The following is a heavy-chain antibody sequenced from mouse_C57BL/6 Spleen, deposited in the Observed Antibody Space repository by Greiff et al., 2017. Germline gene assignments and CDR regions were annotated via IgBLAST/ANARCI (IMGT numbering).Heavy chain of an antibody. D-gene: IGHD1-1*01. J-gene: IGHJ4*01. CDR1: GFSLTSYA. CDR2: IWTGGGT. Sequence: VKLVESGPGLVAPSQSLSITCTVSGFSLTSYAISWVRQPPGKGLEWLGVIWTGGGTNYNSALKSKMSISKDNSKSQVFLKMNSLQTDDTARYDCARKGNGSSLYAMDYWGQGTSVTVSS. V-gene: IGHV2-9-1*01. CDR3: ARKGNGSSLYAMDY.